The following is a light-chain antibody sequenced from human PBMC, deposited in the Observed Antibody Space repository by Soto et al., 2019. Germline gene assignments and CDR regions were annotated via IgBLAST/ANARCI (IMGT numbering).Light chain of an antibody. CDR2: DAS. CDR3: LQYNTYWT. Sequence: DIQMTQSPSSVSASVGDRVTITCRASQGISSWLAWYQQKPGKAPKLLIYDASNRATGIPARFSGSGSGTEFTLTISSLQPDDFATYYCLQYNTYWTFGQGTKVDIK. CDR1: QGISSW. V-gene: IGKV1-5*01. J-gene: IGKJ1*01.